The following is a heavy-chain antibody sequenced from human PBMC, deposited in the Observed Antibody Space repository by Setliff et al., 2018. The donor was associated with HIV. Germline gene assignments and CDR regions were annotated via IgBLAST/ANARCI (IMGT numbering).Heavy chain of an antibody. V-gene: IGHV1-3*01. CDR1: GYTFTTYS. J-gene: IGHJ4*01. CDR3: ARGALLAAFDFDH. Sequence: ASVKVSCKASGYTFTTYSPHWVRQAPGQSLEWMGWINVRDGDTKYSQELRGRITITRDTSANTAYMDLRSLRSDDTAVYFCARGALLAAFDFDHWGHGTLVTVSS. D-gene: IGHD3-10*01. CDR2: INVRDGDT.